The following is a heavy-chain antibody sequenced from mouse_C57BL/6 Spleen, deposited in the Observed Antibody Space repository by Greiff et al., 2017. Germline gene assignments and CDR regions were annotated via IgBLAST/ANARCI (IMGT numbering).Heavy chain of an antibody. V-gene: IGHV1-50*01. D-gene: IGHD1-1*01. CDR1: GYTFTSYW. Sequence: QVQLQQPGAELVKPGASVKLSCKASGYTFTSYWMQWVKQRPGQGLEWIGEIDPSDSYTNYNQKFKGKATLTVDTSSSTAYMQLSSLTSEDSAAYYCARRDSSYYFDYWGRGTTLTVSS. CDR3: ARRDSSYYFDY. J-gene: IGHJ2*01. CDR2: IDPSDSYT.